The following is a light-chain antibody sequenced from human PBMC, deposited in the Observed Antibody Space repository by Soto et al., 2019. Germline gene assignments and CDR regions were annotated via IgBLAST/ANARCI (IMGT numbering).Light chain of an antibody. V-gene: IGKV1-9*01. CDR1: QGISSY. Sequence: IQSTQSPSSLSASVGDRVTITCRASQGISSYLAWYQQKPGKAPKLLIYAASTLQIGVPSRFSGSGSGTDFTLTINSLQPEDFATYYCQQLNSYPITFGQGTRLEIK. CDR3: QQLNSYPIT. CDR2: AAS. J-gene: IGKJ5*01.